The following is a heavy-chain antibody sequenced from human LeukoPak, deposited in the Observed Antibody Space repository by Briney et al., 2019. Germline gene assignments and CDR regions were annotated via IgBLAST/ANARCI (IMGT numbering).Heavy chain of an antibody. D-gene: IGHD3-16*02. J-gene: IGHJ5*02. V-gene: IGHV4-30-4*01. CDR1: GGSIRSGDYY. CDR3: ARAETYYDYVWGSYRSTWFDP. Sequence: SPTLSLTYTVSGGSIRSGDYYWSWIRQPPGKGLEWIGYIYFSGSTTYTPSLKSRVTISLDMSKNQFSLKLSSVTAADTAVYFCARAETYYDYVWGSYRSTWFDPWGQGTLVTVSS. CDR2: IYFSGST.